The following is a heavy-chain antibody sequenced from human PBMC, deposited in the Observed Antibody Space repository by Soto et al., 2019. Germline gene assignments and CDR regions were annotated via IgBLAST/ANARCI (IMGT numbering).Heavy chain of an antibody. J-gene: IGHJ4*02. CDR2: IDIGGNT. CDR3: ARGRGSTGYLGREHYFDY. Sequence: EVQVVESGGGLVQPGGSLRLSCAASGFSVTNNYMNWVRQAPGKGLEWVSIIDIGGNTYYADSVKDRFTISRDNSRNTLSLHMDSLRVEDTAVYYCARGRGSTGYLGREHYFDYWGQGTLVTVSP. V-gene: IGHV3-66*01. CDR1: GFSVTNNY. D-gene: IGHD2-2*01.